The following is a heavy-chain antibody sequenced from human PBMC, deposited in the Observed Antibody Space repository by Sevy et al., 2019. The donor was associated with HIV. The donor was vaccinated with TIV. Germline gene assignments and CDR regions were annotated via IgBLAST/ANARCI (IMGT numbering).Heavy chain of an antibody. CDR3: ARDGEYCTNGVCSWGLFDY. CDR2: IWYDESNK. CDR1: GFTFSSYG. Sequence: GGSLRLSCAVSGFTFSSYGMHWVRQAPGKGLEWVAGIWYDESNKYYADSVKGRFTISRDNSKNTLYLQMNSLRAEDTAVYYSARDGEYCTNGVCSWGLFDYWGQGTLVTVSS. J-gene: IGHJ4*02. D-gene: IGHD2-8*01. V-gene: IGHV3-33*01.